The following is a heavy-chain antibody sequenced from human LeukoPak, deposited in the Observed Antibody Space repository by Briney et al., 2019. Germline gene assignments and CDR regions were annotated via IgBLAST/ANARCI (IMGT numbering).Heavy chain of an antibody. D-gene: IGHD3-10*01. CDR1: GDSVSSNSAA. Sequence: SQTLSLTCAIAGDSVSSNSAAWNWIRQSPSRGLEWLGRTYYRSKWYNDYAVSVKSRIAINPDTPKNQFSLQLNSVTPEDTAVYYCARDLGEVVYFDYWGQGTLVTVSS. V-gene: IGHV6-1*01. CDR2: TYYRSKWYN. CDR3: ARDLGEVVYFDY. J-gene: IGHJ4*02.